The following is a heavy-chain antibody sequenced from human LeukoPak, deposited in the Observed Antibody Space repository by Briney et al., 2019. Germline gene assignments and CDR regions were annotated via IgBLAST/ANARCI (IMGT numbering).Heavy chain of an antibody. CDR1: GFTVSSYA. J-gene: IGHJ4*02. D-gene: IGHD2-2*01. V-gene: IGHV3-23*01. CDR2: ISGSGGST. Sequence: GGSLRLYCAASGFTVSSYAMGWVRQAPGKGLECVLAISGSGGSTYYADSVKGRFTISRDKSKNTLYLQMNSLRAEYTAVYYCAKELGDIVVVPAASFDYWGQGTLVTVSS. CDR3: AKELGDIVVVPAASFDY.